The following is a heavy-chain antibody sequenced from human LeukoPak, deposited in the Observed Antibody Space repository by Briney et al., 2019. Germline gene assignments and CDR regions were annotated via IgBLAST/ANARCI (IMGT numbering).Heavy chain of an antibody. CDR3: ARSERYSSGWYFYFDY. Sequence: SETLSLTCTVSGGSISTYYWSWIRQPPGKGLEWIGYNYYSGSSNYNPSLKSRVTISIDTSKNQFSLNLSSVTAADTAVYYCARSERYSSGWYFYFDYWGQGTLVTVSS. CDR1: GGSISTYY. D-gene: IGHD6-19*01. CDR2: NYYSGSS. V-gene: IGHV4-59*01. J-gene: IGHJ4*02.